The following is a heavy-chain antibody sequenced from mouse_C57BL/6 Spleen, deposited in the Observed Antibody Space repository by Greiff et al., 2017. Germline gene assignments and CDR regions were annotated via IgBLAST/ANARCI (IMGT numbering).Heavy chain of an antibody. CDR2: IYPGDGDT. CDR3: ARFGNSLGYFDY. Sequence: QVQLQQSGAELVKPGASVKISCKASGYAFSSYWMNWVKQRPGKGLEWIGQIYPGDGDTNYNGKFKGKATLTADKSSSTAYMQLSSLTSEDSAVYFCARFGNSLGYFDYWGQGTTLTVSS. D-gene: IGHD2-1*01. V-gene: IGHV1-80*01. CDR1: GYAFSSYW. J-gene: IGHJ2*01.